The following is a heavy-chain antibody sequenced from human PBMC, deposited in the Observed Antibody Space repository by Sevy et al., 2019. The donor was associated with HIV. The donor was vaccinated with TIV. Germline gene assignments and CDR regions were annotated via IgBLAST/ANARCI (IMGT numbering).Heavy chain of an antibody. D-gene: IGHD2-15*01. Sequence: GGSLRLSCAASGFTFTNYAMSWVRQAPGKGLEWVSAISSSGGTTYYADSVKGRFTISRDNSKNTLYLQMDSLRAEDTAVYYCARRDCSGGRCYFDYWGQGTLVTVSS. CDR2: ISSSGGTT. V-gene: IGHV3-23*01. CDR3: ARRDCSGGRCYFDY. J-gene: IGHJ4*02. CDR1: GFTFTNYA.